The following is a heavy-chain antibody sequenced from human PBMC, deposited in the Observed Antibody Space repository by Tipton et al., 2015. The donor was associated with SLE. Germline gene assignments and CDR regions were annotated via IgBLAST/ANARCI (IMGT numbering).Heavy chain of an antibody. Sequence: TLSLTCAVYGGSFSGYYWSWIRQPPGKGLQYIGEINHSGSTSYNPSLKSRVTISVDTSKNQFSLKLSSVTAADTAVYYCARLNRYWYFDLWGRGTLVTVSS. V-gene: IGHV4-34*01. J-gene: IGHJ2*01. CDR3: ARLNRYWYFDL. CDR1: GGSFSGYY. CDR2: INHSGST.